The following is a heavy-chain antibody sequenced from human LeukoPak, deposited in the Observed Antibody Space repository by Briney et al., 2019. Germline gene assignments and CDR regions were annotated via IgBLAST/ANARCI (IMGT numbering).Heavy chain of an antibody. CDR3: ARTMVRGVISPQPLYYYYMDV. Sequence: ASVKVSCKASGYTFTGYYMHWVRQAPGQGLEWMGWINPNSGGTNYAQKFQGRVTMTRDTSISTAYMELSRLRSDDTAVYYCARTMVRGVISPQPLYYYYMDVWGKGTTVTVSS. D-gene: IGHD3-10*01. CDR2: INPNSGGT. CDR1: GYTFTGYY. J-gene: IGHJ6*03. V-gene: IGHV1-2*02.